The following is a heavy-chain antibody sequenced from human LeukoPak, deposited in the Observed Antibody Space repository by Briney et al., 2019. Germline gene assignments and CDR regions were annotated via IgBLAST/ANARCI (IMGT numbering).Heavy chain of an antibody. CDR2: IYHSGST. CDR3: ARCDCSSTSCYGFSYYYYMDV. J-gene: IGHJ6*03. Sequence: SETLSLTCAVSSYSISSGYYWGRIRQPPGKGLEWIGSIYHSGSTYYNPSLKSRVTISVDTSKNQFTLKLSSVTAADTAVYYCARCDCSSTSCYGFSYYYYMDVWGKGTTVTVSS. CDR1: SYSISSGYY. D-gene: IGHD2-2*01. V-gene: IGHV4-38-2*01.